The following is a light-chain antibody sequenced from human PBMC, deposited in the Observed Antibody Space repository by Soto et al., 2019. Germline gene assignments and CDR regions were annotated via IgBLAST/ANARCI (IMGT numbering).Light chain of an antibody. CDR2: DTF. Sequence: EIVLTQSPATLSLSPGERATLSCRASQSVSSYLAWYQQKPGQAPRLLIYDTFNRATAIPARFSGSGSGTDFTLTISSLEPDDFAVYYCQQRTNWPYTFGQGTKREIK. V-gene: IGKV3-11*01. J-gene: IGKJ2*01. CDR3: QQRTNWPYT. CDR1: QSVSSY.